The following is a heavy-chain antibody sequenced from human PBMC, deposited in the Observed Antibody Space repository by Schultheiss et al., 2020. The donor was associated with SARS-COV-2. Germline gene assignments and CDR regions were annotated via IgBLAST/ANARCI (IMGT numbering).Heavy chain of an antibody. Sequence: GESLKISCKGSGYSFTTYWISWVRQMPGKGLEWMGRIDPIDSYTSYSPSFQGHVTISADKSISTAYLQWSSLKASDTAMYYCARTIAGAGTNGDYWGQGTLVTVSS. CDR3: ARTIAGAGTNGDY. J-gene: IGHJ4*02. D-gene: IGHD6-13*01. CDR2: IDPIDSYT. V-gene: IGHV5-10-1*01. CDR1: GYSFTTYW.